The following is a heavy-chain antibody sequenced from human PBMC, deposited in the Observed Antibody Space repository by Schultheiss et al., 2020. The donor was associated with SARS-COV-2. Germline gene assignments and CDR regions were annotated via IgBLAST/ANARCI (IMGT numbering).Heavy chain of an antibody. CDR1: GFTFSSYS. CDR3: ARGKGELAP. J-gene: IGHJ5*02. Sequence: GGSLRLSCAASGFTFSSYSMNWVRQAPGKGLEWVSVIYSGGSTYYADSVKGRFTISRDNSKNTLYLQMNSLGPEDTAVYYCARGKGELAPWGQGTLVTVSS. V-gene: IGHV3-53*01. CDR2: IYSGGST. D-gene: IGHD1-7*01.